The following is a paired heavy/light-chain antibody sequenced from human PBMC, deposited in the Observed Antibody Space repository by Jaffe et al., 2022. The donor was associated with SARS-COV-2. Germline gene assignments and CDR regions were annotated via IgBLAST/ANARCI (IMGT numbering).Heavy chain of an antibody. J-gene: IGHJ4*02. D-gene: IGHD5-18*01. CDR1: GFTVSDFW. Sequence: EVQLVESGGGLIQPGGSLRLSCAASGFTVSDFWMHWVRQVPGKGLESVARLSNDGSHTSYGDFVKGRFTISRDSAKNTVHLQMNSLRVDDTALYFCVRGTQLWAGIDFWGQGTLVTVSS. CDR3: VRGTQLWAGIDF. V-gene: IGHV3-74*01. CDR2: LSNDGSHT.
Light chain of an antibody. Sequence: DIVMTQTPLSSPVTLGQPASISCRSSQSLLHYDGNIYLNWLHQRPGQPPRLLFYKISNRFSGVPDRFSASGAGTYFTLRISRVEAEDVGIYYCVQTSQYPDTFGQGTKLEI. CDR2: KIS. CDR1: QSLLHYDGNIY. J-gene: IGKJ2*01. CDR3: VQTSQYPDT. V-gene: IGKV2-24*01.